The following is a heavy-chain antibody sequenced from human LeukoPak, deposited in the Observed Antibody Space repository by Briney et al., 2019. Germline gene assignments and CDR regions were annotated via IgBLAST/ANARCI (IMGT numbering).Heavy chain of an antibody. CDR3: ARLIPWRTTHGTITTVNWFDP. V-gene: IGHV5-51*01. CDR1: GYSFTSYW. D-gene: IGHD1-7*01. J-gene: IGHJ5*02. CDR2: IYPGDSDT. Sequence: GESLKISCKGSGYSFTSYWIGWVRQMPGKGLEWMGIIYPGDSDTRYSPSFQGQVTISADKSISTAYLQWSSLKASDTAMYYCARLIPWRTTHGTITTVNWFDPWGQGTLVTVSS.